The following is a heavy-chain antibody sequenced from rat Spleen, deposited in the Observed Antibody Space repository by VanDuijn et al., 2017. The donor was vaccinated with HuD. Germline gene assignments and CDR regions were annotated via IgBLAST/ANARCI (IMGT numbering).Heavy chain of an antibody. V-gene: IGHV5-20*01. CDR2: ISYEGSTT. CDR1: GFTFSDYY. Sequence: EVQLVESGGGLVQPGRSLKLSCAASGFTFSDYYMAWARQAPTKGLEWVASISYEGSTTYYRDSVKGRFTISRDNAKSSLSLQMDSLRSEDTATYYCITDWSTMVVPFAYWGQGTLVTVSS. CDR3: ITDWSTMVVPFAY. D-gene: IGHD1-12*02. J-gene: IGHJ3*01.